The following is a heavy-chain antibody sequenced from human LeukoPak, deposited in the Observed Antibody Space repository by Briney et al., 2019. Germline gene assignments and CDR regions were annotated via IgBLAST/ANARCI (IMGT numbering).Heavy chain of an antibody. D-gene: IGHD6-19*01. CDR1: RFTFIGYT. CDR2: ISSRSTYI. V-gene: IGHV3-21*01. Sequence: PGGSLRLSCAASRFTFIGYTMNWIRRAPGKGLEWVSSISSRSTYIYYADSVKGRFTISRDNAKNSLYLQMNSLRAEDTAVYYCAREESGSSGWYDYWGQGTLVTVSS. CDR3: AREESGSSGWYDY. J-gene: IGHJ4*02.